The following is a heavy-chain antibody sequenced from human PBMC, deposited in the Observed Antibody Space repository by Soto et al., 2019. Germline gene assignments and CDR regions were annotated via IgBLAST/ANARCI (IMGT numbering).Heavy chain of an antibody. D-gene: IGHD6-13*01. V-gene: IGHV3-30*18. J-gene: IGHJ5*02. Sequence: QVQLVESGGGVVQPGRSLRLSCAASGFTFSSYGMHWVRQAPGKGLEWVAVISYDGSKKYYADSVKGRFTISRDNSKNTLYLQMNSLRAEDTAVYYCAKGSSSWYALNWFDPWGQGTLVTVSS. CDR2: ISYDGSKK. CDR1: GFTFSSYG. CDR3: AKGSSSWYALNWFDP.